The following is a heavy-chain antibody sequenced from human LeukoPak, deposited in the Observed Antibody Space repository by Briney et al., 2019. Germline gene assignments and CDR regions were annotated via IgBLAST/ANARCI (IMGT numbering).Heavy chain of an antibody. J-gene: IGHJ4*02. Sequence: GRSLRLSCAASGFMFSSYGMHWVRQAPGKGLEWVAVIWYDENIKYYADSVKGRFTISRDNSENTLFLQMDSLRAEDTAVYYCARVGIQLCVDYWGQGTLVTVSS. CDR2: IWYDENIK. CDR3: ARVGIQLCVDY. D-gene: IGHD5-18*01. CDR1: GFMFSSYG. V-gene: IGHV3-33*08.